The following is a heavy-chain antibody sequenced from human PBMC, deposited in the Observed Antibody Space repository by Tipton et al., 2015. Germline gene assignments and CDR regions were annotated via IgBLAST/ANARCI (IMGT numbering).Heavy chain of an antibody. CDR3: ARSLFPETAGLENWFDP. CDR1: SDSINKYY. V-gene: IGHV4-59*05. D-gene: IGHD6-13*01. J-gene: IGHJ5*02. CDR2: LSYSGKT. Sequence: TLSLTCTVSSDSINKYYWSWIRQPPGKGLEWIGSLSYSGKTDYNPPLRSRVTISVDTSKNQFSLRLSSVTAADTAVYYCARSLFPETAGLENWFDPWGQGTLVTVSS.